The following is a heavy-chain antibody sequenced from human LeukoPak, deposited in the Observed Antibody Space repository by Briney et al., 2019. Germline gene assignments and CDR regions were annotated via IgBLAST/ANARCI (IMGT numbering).Heavy chain of an antibody. CDR1: GGSITSSSYY. CDR2: IYYSGNT. J-gene: IGHJ4*02. D-gene: IGHD1-1*01. V-gene: IGHV4-39*07. Sequence: SETLSLTCTVSGGSITSSSYYWGWIRQPPGKGLEWIGSIYYSGNTYYNPSLKSRVTISVDTSKNQFSLRLSSVTAADTAVYYSARPNWNDLHFDYWGQGILVTVSS. CDR3: ARPNWNDLHFDY.